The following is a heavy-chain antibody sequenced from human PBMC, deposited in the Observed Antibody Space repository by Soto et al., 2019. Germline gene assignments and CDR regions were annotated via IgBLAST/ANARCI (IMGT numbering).Heavy chain of an antibody. CDR2: INAGNGNT. CDR3: ASLVVVPAALLPLGFDP. V-gene: IGHV1-3*01. J-gene: IGHJ5*02. Sequence: QVQLVQSGAEVKKPGASVKVSCKASGYTFTSYAMHWVRQAPRQRLEWMGWINAGNGNTKYSQKFQGRVTITRDTSASTAYMELSSLRSEDTAVYYCASLVVVPAALLPLGFDPWGQGTLVTVSS. D-gene: IGHD2-2*01. CDR1: GYTFTSYA.